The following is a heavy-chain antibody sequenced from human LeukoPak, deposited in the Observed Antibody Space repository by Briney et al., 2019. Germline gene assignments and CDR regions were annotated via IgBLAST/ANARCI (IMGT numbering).Heavy chain of an antibody. V-gene: IGHV1-2*02. CDR2: INPNSGAT. CDR3: ARNPPYCTSTSCHNDY. Sequence: GASVKVSCKASGYTFTIYYMHWVRQAPGQGLEWMGWINPNSGATSYAQRFQGRVTMTRDTSISTAYMELSGLTSDDTAVYYCARNPPYCTSTSCHNDYWGQGTLVTVSS. CDR1: GYTFTIYY. D-gene: IGHD2-2*02. J-gene: IGHJ4*02.